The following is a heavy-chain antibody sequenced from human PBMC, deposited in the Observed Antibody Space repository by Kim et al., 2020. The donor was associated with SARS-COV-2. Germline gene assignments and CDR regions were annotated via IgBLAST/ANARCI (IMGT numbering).Heavy chain of an antibody. CDR3: ATGTPLVVVTAMDAFDI. D-gene: IGHD2-21*02. J-gene: IGHJ3*02. Sequence: ASVKVSCKVSGYTLTELSMHWVRQAPGKGLEWMGGFDPEDGETIYAQKFQGRVTMTEDTSTDTAYMELSSLRSEDTAVYYCATGTPLVVVTAMDAFDIWGQGTMVTVSS. CDR2: FDPEDGET. CDR1: GYTLTELS. V-gene: IGHV1-24*01.